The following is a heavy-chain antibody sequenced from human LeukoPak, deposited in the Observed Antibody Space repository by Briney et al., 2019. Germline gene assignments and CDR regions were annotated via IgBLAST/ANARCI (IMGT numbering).Heavy chain of an antibody. Sequence: ASVTVTCKASGYTFTGYYLHWVRQAPGQGLEWMGWINPNSGGTDYAQKFQGRVTLTRDTSISTAYMDLSRLGSDDTAVYYCARAPSYYGSGSYYRYWGQGTLVTVSS. J-gene: IGHJ4*02. V-gene: IGHV1-2*02. D-gene: IGHD3-10*01. CDR2: INPNSGGT. CDR3: ARAPSYYGSGSYYRY. CDR1: GYTFTGYY.